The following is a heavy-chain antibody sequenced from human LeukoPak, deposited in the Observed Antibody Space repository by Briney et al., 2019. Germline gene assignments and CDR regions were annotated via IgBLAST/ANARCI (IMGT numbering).Heavy chain of an antibody. D-gene: IGHD5-12*01. CDR1: GYTFTGYY. Sequence: APVKVSCKASGYTFTGYYMHWVRQAPGQGLEWMGWINANSGDTNYAQKFQGRVTMTRDTSINTAYMELSGLRPDDTAVYYCAREPPGTSGNDYWGQETLLTVSS. V-gene: IGHV1-2*02. J-gene: IGHJ4*02. CDR3: AREPPGTSGNDY. CDR2: INANSGDT.